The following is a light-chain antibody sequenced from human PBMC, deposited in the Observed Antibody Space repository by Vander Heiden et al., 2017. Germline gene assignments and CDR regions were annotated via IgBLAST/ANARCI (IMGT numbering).Light chain of an antibody. V-gene: IGKV3-11*01. Sequence: TLSCRASQSVSSYLAWYQQKPGQAPRLLIYDASNSATGIPDRFSGSGSVTDFTRTSISREPEDFAAYYGQQRGKWITFGGGTKLEIK. CDR1: QSVSSY. CDR2: DAS. CDR3: QQRGKWIT. J-gene: IGKJ4*01.